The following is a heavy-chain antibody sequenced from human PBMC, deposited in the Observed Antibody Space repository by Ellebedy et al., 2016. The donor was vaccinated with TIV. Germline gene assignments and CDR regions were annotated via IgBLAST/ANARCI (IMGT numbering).Heavy chain of an antibody. Sequence: AASVKVSCKASGYTFSRYDINWVRQATGQGLEWMGWMNPKSGNTNYAQKLQGRVTIITDTSTSTAYMVLRSLRSDDTAVYYCARSRNRETYRVFDYWGQGTLVTVSS. V-gene: IGHV1-18*01. CDR1: GYTFSRYD. J-gene: IGHJ4*02. CDR3: ARSRNRETYRVFDY. CDR2: MNPKSGNT. D-gene: IGHD1-14*01.